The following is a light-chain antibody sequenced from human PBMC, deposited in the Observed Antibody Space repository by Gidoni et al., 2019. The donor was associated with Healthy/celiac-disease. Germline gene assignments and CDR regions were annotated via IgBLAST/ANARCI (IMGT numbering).Light chain of an antibody. CDR2: EGS. V-gene: IGLV2-23*03. CDR1: SSDVGSYNL. CDR3: CSYAGSSTFV. J-gene: IGLJ2*01. Sequence: QSALTQPASVSGSPGQSITISCTGTSSDVGSYNLVSWYQQHPGKSPKLMIYEGSKRPSGVSNRVSGSKSDNTASLTISGLQAEDEADYYCCSYAGSSTFVFGGGTKLTV.